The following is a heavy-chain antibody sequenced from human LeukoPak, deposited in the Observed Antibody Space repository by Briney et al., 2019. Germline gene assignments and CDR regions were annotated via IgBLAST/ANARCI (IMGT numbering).Heavy chain of an antibody. D-gene: IGHD6-19*01. CDR3: ARVGGFGEPGGIAVAGTPHYYYYMDV. V-gene: IGHV4-34*01. Sequence: SETLSLTCAVYGGSFSGYYWSWIRQPPGKGLEWIGEINHSGSTNYNPSLKSRVPISVDTSKNQFSLKLSSVTAADTAVYYCARVGGFGEPGGIAVAGTPHYYYYMDVWGKGTTVTVSS. CDR1: GGSFSGYY. CDR2: INHSGST. J-gene: IGHJ6*03.